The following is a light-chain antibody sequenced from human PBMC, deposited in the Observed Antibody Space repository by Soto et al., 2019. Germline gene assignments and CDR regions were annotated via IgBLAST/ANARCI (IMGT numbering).Light chain of an antibody. CDR3: NSYTTGTTWV. CDR1: TSDVGRYNY. CDR2: DVS. J-gene: IGLJ3*02. V-gene: IGLV2-14*01. Sequence: QSALTQPASVSGSPGQSITISCTGTTSDVGRYNYVSWHQQHPGKAPKLLIFDVSNRTSGVSDRFSGSKSGNTASLTISGLQAEEEADYYCNSYTTGTTWVFGGGTQLTVL.